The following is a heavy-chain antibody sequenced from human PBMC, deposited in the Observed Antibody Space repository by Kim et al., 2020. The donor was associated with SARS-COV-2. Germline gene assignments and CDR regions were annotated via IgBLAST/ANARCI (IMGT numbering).Heavy chain of an antibody. CDR3: AREVTALYDFWSGGMDV. V-gene: IGHV1-46*01. D-gene: IGHD3-3*01. CDR1: GYTFTSYY. Sequence: ASVKVSCKASGYTFTSYYMHWVRQAPGQGLEWMGIINPSGGSTSYAQKFQGRVTMTRDTSTSTVYMELSSLRSEDTAVYYCAREVTALYDFWSGGMDVWGQGTTVTVSS. J-gene: IGHJ6*02. CDR2: INPSGGST.